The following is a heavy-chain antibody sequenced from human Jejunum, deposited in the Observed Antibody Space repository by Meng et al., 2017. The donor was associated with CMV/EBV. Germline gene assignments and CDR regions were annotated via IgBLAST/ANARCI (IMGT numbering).Heavy chain of an antibody. J-gene: IGHJ2*01. V-gene: IGHV4-39*01. Sequence: PLEGSGPGLWTPSETLSLPFTVSGGSISSSSYYWGWIRQPPGKGLEWIGSIYYSGSTYYNPSLKSRVTISVDTSKNQFSLKLSSVTAADTAVYYCASPLGILGIVDLWGRGTLVTVSS. CDR1: GGSISSSSYY. CDR2: IYYSGST. D-gene: IGHD7-27*01. CDR3: ASPLGILGIVDL.